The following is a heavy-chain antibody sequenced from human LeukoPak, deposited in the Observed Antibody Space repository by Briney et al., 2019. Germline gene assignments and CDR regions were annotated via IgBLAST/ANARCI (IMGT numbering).Heavy chain of an antibody. CDR2: IIPFLGIE. Sequence: GSSVKVSCKASGGTFINHSLSWVRQAPGQGLEWMGKIIPFLGIENYAQKFQGRVTITTDESTSTAYMELSSLRSEDTAVYYCASSYTEPYDYGGNSGFDYWGQGTLVTVSS. V-gene: IGHV1-69*02. CDR1: GGTFINHS. D-gene: IGHD4-23*01. CDR3: ASSYTEPYDYGGNSGFDY. J-gene: IGHJ4*02.